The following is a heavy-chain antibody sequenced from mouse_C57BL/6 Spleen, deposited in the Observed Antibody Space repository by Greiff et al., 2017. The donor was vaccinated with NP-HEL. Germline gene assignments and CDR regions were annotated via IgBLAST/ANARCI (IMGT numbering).Heavy chain of an antibody. J-gene: IGHJ3*01. CDR2: IYPGSGST. D-gene: IGHD2-3*01. Sequence: QVQLQQPGAELVKPGASVKMSCKASGYTFTSYWITWVKLRPGQGLEWIGDIYPGSGSTNYNEKFKSKATLTVDTSSSTAYMQLSSLTSEDSAVYYCARYGYYTDGGLSWFAYWGQGTLVTVSA. CDR3: ARYGYYTDGGLSWFAY. V-gene: IGHV1-55*01. CDR1: GYTFTSYW.